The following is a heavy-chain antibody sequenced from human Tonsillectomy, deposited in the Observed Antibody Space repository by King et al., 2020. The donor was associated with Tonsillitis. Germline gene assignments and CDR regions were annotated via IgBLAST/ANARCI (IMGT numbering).Heavy chain of an antibody. CDR2: ISSSSSTI. Sequence: VQLVESGGGLVQPGGSLRLSCAASGFTFSSYSMNWVRQAPGKGLEWVSYISSSSSTIYYADSVKGRFTISRDNAKNSLYLQMNSLRDEDTAVYYCARDGDPYYYGRSLPYCCDYWGQGTLVTVSS. V-gene: IGHV3-48*02. CDR3: ARDGDPYYYGRSLPYCCDY. D-gene: IGHD3-10*01. J-gene: IGHJ4*02. CDR1: GFTFSSYS.